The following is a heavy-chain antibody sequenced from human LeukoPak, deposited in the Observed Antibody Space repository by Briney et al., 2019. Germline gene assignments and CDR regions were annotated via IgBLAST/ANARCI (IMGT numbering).Heavy chain of an antibody. CDR1: GFTFSSSW. Sequence: GGSLRLSCVASGFTFSSSWMHWVRQAPGKGLVWVSRITSDGSSTSYADSVKGRFTISRDNAKNTLYLQMNSLRAEDTAVYYCARDGGDDAFDIWGQGTMVTVSS. V-gene: IGHV3-74*01. J-gene: IGHJ3*02. D-gene: IGHD3-10*01. CDR2: ITSDGSST. CDR3: ARDGGDDAFDI.